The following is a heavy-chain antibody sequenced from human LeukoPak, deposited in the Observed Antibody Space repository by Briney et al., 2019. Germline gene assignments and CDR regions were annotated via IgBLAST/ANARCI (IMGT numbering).Heavy chain of an antibody. CDR2: INPNSGGT. Sequence: ASVKVSCTASGYTFTGYYMHWVRQAPGQGLEWMGWINPNSGGTNYAQKFQGRVTMTRDMSTSTVYMELSSLRSEDTAVYYCARVPGDFWSGYLSPFDYWGQGTLVTVSS. D-gene: IGHD3-3*01. CDR1: GYTFTGYY. CDR3: ARVPGDFWSGYLSPFDY. J-gene: IGHJ4*02. V-gene: IGHV1-2*02.